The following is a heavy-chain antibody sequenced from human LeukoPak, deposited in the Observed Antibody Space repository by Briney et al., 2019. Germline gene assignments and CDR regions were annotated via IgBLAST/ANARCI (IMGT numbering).Heavy chain of an antibody. CDR3: AKVVGSTWFFDY. D-gene: IGHD6-13*01. V-gene: IGHV3-33*06. J-gene: IGHJ4*02. Sequence: GGSLRLSCAASGLTFSNYAIHWVRQAPGKGLEWVAVIWSDGSNKRFADSVKGRFTISRDNSKNTLYLQMNSLRVEDTAVYFCAKVVGSTWFFDYWGQGTLVTVSS. CDR1: GLTFSNYA. CDR2: IWSDGSNK.